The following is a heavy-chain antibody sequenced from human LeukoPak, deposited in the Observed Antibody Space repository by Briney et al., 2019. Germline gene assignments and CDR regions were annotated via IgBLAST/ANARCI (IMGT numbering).Heavy chain of an antibody. D-gene: IGHD6-19*01. CDR2: VNGDGSST. CDR1: GLTFSSHW. J-gene: IGHJ5*02. V-gene: IGHV3-74*01. CDR3: AKSIAVAGAMRDNWFDP. Sequence: EPGGSLRLSCAASGLTFSSHWMHWVRQAPGKGLVWVSRVNGDGSSTTYADSVKGRFTISRDNVKNTLYLQMNNLRVEDTAVYYCAKSIAVAGAMRDNWFDPWGQGTLVTVSS.